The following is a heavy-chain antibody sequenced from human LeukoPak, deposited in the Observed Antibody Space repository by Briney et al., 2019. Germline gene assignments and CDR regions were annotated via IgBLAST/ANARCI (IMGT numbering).Heavy chain of an antibody. D-gene: IGHD2-2*01. J-gene: IGHJ6*03. V-gene: IGHV1-2*06. CDR1: GYTFTGYH. Sequence: ASVKVSCKASGYTFTGYHIHWVRQAPGQGLEWMGRINPYSGDTNFAQKFQGRVTMTRDTSISTAYMELSRLRSDDTAVYYCARESVPAAMRGYYYYYMDVWGKGTTVTVSS. CDR2: INPYSGDT. CDR3: ARESVPAAMRGYYYYYMDV.